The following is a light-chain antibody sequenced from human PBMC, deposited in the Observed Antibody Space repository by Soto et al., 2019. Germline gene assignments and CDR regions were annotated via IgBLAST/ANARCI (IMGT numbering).Light chain of an antibody. CDR1: QSISSY. CDR3: QQSYNTPQA. Sequence: DIQMTQSPSSLSASVGDRVTITCRASQSISSYLNWYQQKPGKAPKLLIYAASSLQSGTPSRFSGSGSGTDYTLTISSLQPEDFATYYCQQSYNTPQAFGQGTKVDIK. J-gene: IGKJ1*01. CDR2: AAS. V-gene: IGKV1-39*01.